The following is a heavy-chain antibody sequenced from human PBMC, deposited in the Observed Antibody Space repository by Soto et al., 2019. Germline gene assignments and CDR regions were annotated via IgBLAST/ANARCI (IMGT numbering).Heavy chain of an antibody. J-gene: IGHJ4*02. CDR3: ASYGPGPGTRHYYVHY. D-gene: IGHD6-6*01. V-gene: IGHV4-34*01. CDR2: INHSGAT. CDR1: GGSFNDYY. Sequence: QVQLQQWGAGLLKPSETLSLTCAVYGGSFNDYYWTWLRQPPGERLEWIGEINHSGATNYNPSLKSRVTISIDTSKNQFSLNLSSMTAADTAVYYCASYGPGPGTRHYYVHYWGQGTLVTVSS.